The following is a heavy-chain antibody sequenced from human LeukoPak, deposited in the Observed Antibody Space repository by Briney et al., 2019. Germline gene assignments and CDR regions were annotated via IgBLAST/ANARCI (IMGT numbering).Heavy chain of an antibody. CDR3: ARRRAAAGKWFDP. CDR1: GGSISSYY. V-gene: IGHV4-59*12. D-gene: IGHD6-13*01. Sequence: SGTLSLTCTVSGGSISSYYWSWIRQPPGKGLEWIGYIYYSGSTNYNPSLKSRVTISVDTSKNQFSLKLSSVTAADTAVYYCARRRAAAGKWFDPWGQGTLVTVSS. J-gene: IGHJ5*02. CDR2: IYYSGST.